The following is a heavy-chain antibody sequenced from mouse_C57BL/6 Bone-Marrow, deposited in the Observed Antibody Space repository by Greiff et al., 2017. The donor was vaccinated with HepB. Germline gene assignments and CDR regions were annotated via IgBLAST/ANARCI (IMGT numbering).Heavy chain of an antibody. CDR2: ISSGGSYT. CDR3: ARQGGDYDY. Sequence: EVLLVESGGDLVKPGGSLKLSCAASGFTFSSYGMPWVRQTPDQRLEWVATISSGGSYTYYPDSVKGRCTISRDNAKNTLYLQMSSLKSEDTAMYYCARQGGDYDYWGQGTTLTVSS. V-gene: IGHV5-6*01. CDR1: GFTFSSYG. D-gene: IGHD2-13*01. J-gene: IGHJ2*01.